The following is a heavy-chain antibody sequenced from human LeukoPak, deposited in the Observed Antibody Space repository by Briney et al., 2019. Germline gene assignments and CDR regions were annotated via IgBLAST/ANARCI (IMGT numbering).Heavy chain of an antibody. V-gene: IGHV4-34*01. D-gene: IGHD6-13*01. CDR3: SGLAAAGLPFDI. CDR1: GGSFSGYY. J-gene: IGHJ3*02. CDR2: INHSGST. Sequence: SETLSLTCAVYGGSFSGYYWSWIRQPPGKGLERIGEINHSGSTNYNPSLKSRVTISVDTSKNQFSLKLSSVTAADTAVYYCSGLAAAGLPFDIWGQGTMVTVSS.